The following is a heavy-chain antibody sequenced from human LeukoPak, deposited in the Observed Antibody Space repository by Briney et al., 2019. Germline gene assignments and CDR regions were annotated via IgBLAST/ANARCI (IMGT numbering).Heavy chain of an antibody. Sequence: PSETLSLTCAVYGGSFSGYYWSWIRQPPGKGLEWIGEINHSGSTNYSPSLKSRVTISVDTSKNQFSLKLSSVTAADTAVYYCARDLGRRADYGSGIVGYYYYMDVWGKGTTVTISS. CDR1: GGSFSGYY. V-gene: IGHV4-34*01. J-gene: IGHJ6*03. CDR2: INHSGST. D-gene: IGHD3-10*01. CDR3: ARDLGRRADYGSGIVGYYYYMDV.